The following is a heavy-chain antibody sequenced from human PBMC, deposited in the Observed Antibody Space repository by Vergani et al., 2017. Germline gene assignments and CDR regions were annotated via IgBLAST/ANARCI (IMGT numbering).Heavy chain of an antibody. Sequence: QVQLVESGGGVVQPGGSLRLSCAASGFTFNSYGMHWVRQAPGKGLGWVASIRSDESRRYYGDSMEGPFTISRDNSKNTLYLQMKSLRPEDTAVYYCAKEGGGDCSGGTCYPEYWGQGTLVIVSS. CDR2: IRSDESRR. D-gene: IGHD2-15*01. J-gene: IGHJ4*02. V-gene: IGHV3-30*02. CDR1: GFTFNSYG. CDR3: AKEGGGDCSGGTCYPEY.